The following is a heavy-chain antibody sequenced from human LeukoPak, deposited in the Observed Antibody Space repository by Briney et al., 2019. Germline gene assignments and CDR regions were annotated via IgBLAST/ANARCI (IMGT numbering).Heavy chain of an antibody. Sequence: GGSLRLSCAASGFTFNSYAMSWVRQAPGKGLEWVSAISGSGGSTYYADSVKGRFTISRDSSKNTLYLQMNSLRAEDTAVYYCAKEEYVGATRLDDSWGQGTLVTVSS. J-gene: IGHJ4*02. V-gene: IGHV3-23*01. CDR3: AKEEYVGATRLDDS. D-gene: IGHD1-26*01. CDR1: GFTFNSYA. CDR2: ISGSGGST.